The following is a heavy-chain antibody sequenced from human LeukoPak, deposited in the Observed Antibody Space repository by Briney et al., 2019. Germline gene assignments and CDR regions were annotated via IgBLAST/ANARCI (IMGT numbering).Heavy chain of an antibody. CDR2: ISGSGGST. CDR3: AKDTTDDDVWGKSYYYMDV. CDR1: GFTFSSYA. J-gene: IGHJ6*03. D-gene: IGHD3-16*01. Sequence: GGSLRLSCAASGFTFSSYAMSWVRQAPGTGLGWASAISGSGGSTYYADSVKGRFTISRDNSKNTLYLQMNSLRAEDTAVYYCAKDTTDDDVWGKSYYYMDVWGKGTTVTVSS. V-gene: IGHV3-23*01.